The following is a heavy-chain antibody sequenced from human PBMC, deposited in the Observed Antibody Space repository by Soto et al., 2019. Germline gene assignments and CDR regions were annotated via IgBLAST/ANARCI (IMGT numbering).Heavy chain of an antibody. CDR2: IIPIFGTA. CDR3: ARHPRYYYDSSALGYFDY. D-gene: IGHD3-22*01. J-gene: IGHJ4*02. Sequence: GASVKVSCKASGGTFSSYAISWVRQAPGQGLEWMGGIIPIFGTANYAQKFQGRVTITADESTSTAYMELSSLRSEDTAVYYCARHPRYYYDSSALGYFDYWGQGTLVTVSS. V-gene: IGHV1-69*13. CDR1: GGTFSSYA.